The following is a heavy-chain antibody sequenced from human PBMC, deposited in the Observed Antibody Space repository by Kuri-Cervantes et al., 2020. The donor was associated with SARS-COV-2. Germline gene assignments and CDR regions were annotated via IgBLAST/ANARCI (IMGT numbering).Heavy chain of an antibody. V-gene: IGHV5-51*01. CDR3: ARRVVVVPAAIAGWFDP. CDR1: GFSFTNYW. Sequence: GGSLRLSCKGSGFSFTNYWIGWVRQMPGKGLEWMGIIYPGDSDTRYSPSFQGQVTISADKSISTAYLQWSSLKASDTAMYYCARRVVVVPAAIAGWFDPWGQGTLVTVSS. D-gene: IGHD2-2*01. J-gene: IGHJ5*02. CDR2: IYPGDSDT.